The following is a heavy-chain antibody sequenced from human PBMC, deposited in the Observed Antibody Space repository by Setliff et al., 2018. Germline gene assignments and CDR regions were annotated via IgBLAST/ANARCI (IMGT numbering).Heavy chain of an antibody. CDR3: ARGNVVVPAATQDYYYYGVDV. V-gene: IGHV1-2*04. CDR2: INPNSGGT. J-gene: IGHJ6*02. Sequence: ASVKVSCKASGYTFTGYYMHWVRQAPGQGLEWMGWINPNSGGTNYAQKFQGWVTMTRDTSISTAYMELSRLRSDDTAVYYCARGNVVVPAATQDYYYYGVDVWGQGTTVTVS. CDR1: GYTFTGYY. D-gene: IGHD2-2*01.